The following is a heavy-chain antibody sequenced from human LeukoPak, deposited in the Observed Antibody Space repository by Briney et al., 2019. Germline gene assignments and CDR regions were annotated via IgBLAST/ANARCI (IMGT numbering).Heavy chain of an antibody. D-gene: IGHD1-1*01. CDR1: GFTFSSYW. J-gene: IGHJ4*02. Sequence: GGSLRLSCAASGFTFSSYWMSWVRQAPGKGLEWVANINQDGSEKYYVDSVKGRFTISRDNSKNTLYLQMNSLRAEDTAVYYCASSPPELERRPLEVLLDYWGQGTLVTVSS. CDR3: ASSPPELERRPLEVLLDY. V-gene: IGHV3-7*03. CDR2: INQDGSEK.